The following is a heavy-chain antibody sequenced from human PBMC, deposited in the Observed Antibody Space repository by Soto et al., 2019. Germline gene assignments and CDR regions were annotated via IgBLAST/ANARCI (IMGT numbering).Heavy chain of an antibody. D-gene: IGHD2-8*01. Sequence: QVQLQQWGAGLLKPSETLSLTCAVYGGSFSGYYWSWIRQPPGKGLEWIGEINHSGSTNYNPSLKSRVTISVETSKNQFSLKLSSVTAADTAVYYCARGGSYCTNGVCFSQYYFDYWGQGTLVTVSS. CDR3: ARGGSYCTNGVCFSQYYFDY. V-gene: IGHV4-34*01. CDR1: GGSFSGYY. J-gene: IGHJ4*02. CDR2: INHSGST.